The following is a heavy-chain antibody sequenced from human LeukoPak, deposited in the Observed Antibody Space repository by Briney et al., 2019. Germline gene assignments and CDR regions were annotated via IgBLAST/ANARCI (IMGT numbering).Heavy chain of an antibody. D-gene: IGHD3-22*01. Sequence: PGGSLRLSCAASGFTFSSYAMSWVRQAPGKGLEWVSAISGSGGSTYYADSVKGRFTISRDNSKNTLYLQMNSLRAEDTAVYYCARNYDSSGYYYVFDYWGQGALVTVSS. CDR1: GFTFSSYA. CDR3: ARNYDSSGYYYVFDY. V-gene: IGHV3-23*01. CDR2: ISGSGGST. J-gene: IGHJ4*02.